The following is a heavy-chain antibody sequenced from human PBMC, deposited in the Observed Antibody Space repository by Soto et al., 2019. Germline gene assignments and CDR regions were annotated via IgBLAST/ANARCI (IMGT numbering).Heavy chain of an antibody. CDR1: GFTFSSYG. D-gene: IGHD1-26*01. CDR3: AKARVGATGGY. CDR2: ISYDGSNK. V-gene: IGHV3-30*18. J-gene: IGHJ4*02. Sequence: QVQLVESGGGVVQPGRSLRLSCAASGFTFSSYGMHWVRQAPGKGLEWVAVISYDGSNKYYADSVKGRFTISRDNSKNTLYLQMNSLRAEDTAVYYCAKARVGATGGYWGQGTLVTVSS.